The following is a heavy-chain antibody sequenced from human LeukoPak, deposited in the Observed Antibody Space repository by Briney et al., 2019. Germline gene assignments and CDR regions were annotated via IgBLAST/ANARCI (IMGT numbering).Heavy chain of an antibody. CDR1: GYRFTDYW. Sequence: GESLKISCQASGYRFTDYWITWVRQMPGKGLEWMGKIDPSDSHINYSPSFQGHVTISVDKSISTGYLQWSSLKASDTAMYYCARNIYGMDVWGKGTTVSVSS. CDR3: ARNIYGMDV. V-gene: IGHV5-10-1*01. J-gene: IGHJ6*04. CDR2: IDPSDSHI.